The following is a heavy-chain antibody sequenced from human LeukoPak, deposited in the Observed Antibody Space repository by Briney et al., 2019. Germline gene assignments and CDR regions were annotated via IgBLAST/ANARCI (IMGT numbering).Heavy chain of an antibody. Sequence: YPSETLSLTCTVSGGSISSSSYYWGWIRQPPGKGLEWIGSIYYSGSTYYNPSLKSRVTISVDKSKNQFSLKLSSVTAADTAVYYCARDVRKRGIAVAGTPGWFDPWGQGTLVTVSS. J-gene: IGHJ5*02. CDR1: GGSISSSSYY. CDR3: ARDVRKRGIAVAGTPGWFDP. D-gene: IGHD6-19*01. CDR2: IYYSGST. V-gene: IGHV4-39*07.